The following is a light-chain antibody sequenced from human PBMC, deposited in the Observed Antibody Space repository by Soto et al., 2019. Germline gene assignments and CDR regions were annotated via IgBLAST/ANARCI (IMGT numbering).Light chain of an antibody. J-gene: IGKJ2*01. CDR3: QHRSNWPPYT. CDR2: DAS. V-gene: IGKV3-11*01. CDR1: QSVSSY. Sequence: EIVLTQSPATLSLSPGERATLSCRASQSVSSYLAWYQQKPGQAPRLLIYDASNRATGIPARFSGSGSGTVFTLTISSLEPEDFAVYYCQHRSNWPPYTFGQGTKLEL.